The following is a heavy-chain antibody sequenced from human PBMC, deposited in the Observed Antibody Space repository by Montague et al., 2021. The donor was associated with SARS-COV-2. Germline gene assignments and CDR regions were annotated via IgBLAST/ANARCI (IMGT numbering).Heavy chain of an antibody. J-gene: IGHJ4*02. CDR1: GGSLSNDGYY. CDR3: ARRGASGSRGSQNFFPY. D-gene: IGHD3-10*01. CDR2: VYYNGNT. Sequence: SETLSLTCTVSGGSLSNDGYYWAWIRQPPGRGLEWLGSVYYNGNTYYNPALNSRVATSADPSKNHFSLELTSVTAADTAIYYCARRGASGSRGSQNFFPYWGQGALSSSLQ. V-gene: IGHV4-39*01.